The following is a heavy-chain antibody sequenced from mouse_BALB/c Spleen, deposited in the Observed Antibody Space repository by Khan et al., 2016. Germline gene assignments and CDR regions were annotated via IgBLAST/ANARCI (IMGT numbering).Heavy chain of an antibody. V-gene: IGHV1-9*01. CDR1: GYTFNNYW. Sequence: QVQLKQSGAELMKPGASVKISCKATGYTFNNYWIEWVKQRPGHGLEWIGDILPGSGNSNYNENLKGKATFTADTSSNTAYMQLSSLTSEDSAVYYCARAWYSMDYWGQGTSVTVSS. CDR2: ILPGSGNS. J-gene: IGHJ4*01. CDR3: ARAWYSMDY.